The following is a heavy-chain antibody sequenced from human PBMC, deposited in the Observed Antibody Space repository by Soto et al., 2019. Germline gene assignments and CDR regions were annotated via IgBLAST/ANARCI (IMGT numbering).Heavy chain of an antibody. V-gene: IGHV1-24*01. D-gene: IGHD5-18*01. Sequence: ASVKVSCKVSGYTLTELSMYWVRQAPGKGLEWMGGFDPEDGETIYAQKFQGRVTMTEDTSTDTAYMELSSLRSEDTAVYYCATDMGRRGYSYADAFDIWGQGTMVTVSS. CDR2: FDPEDGET. CDR3: ATDMGRRGYSYADAFDI. J-gene: IGHJ3*02. CDR1: GYTLTELS.